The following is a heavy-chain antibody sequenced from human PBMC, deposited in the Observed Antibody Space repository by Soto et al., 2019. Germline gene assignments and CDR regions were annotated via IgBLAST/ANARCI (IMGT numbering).Heavy chain of an antibody. V-gene: IGHV4-31*01. Sequence: QVQLQESGPGLVKPSQTLSLTCTVSGGSISSGGYYWSWIRQHPGKGLEWIGYIYYSGSTYYNPSLKSLFTISVGTSKNQFSLKLSSVTAADTAVYYCARGNHYYDSSGFPNLDYWGQGTLVTVSS. CDR3: ARGNHYYDSSGFPNLDY. CDR2: IYYSGST. J-gene: IGHJ4*02. D-gene: IGHD3-22*01. CDR1: GGSISSGGYY.